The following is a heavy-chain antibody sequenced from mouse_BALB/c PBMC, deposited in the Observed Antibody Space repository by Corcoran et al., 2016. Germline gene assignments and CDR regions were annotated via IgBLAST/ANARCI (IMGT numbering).Heavy chain of an antibody. CDR1: GFSLSTSGMG. V-gene: IGHV8-8*01. Sequence: QVTLKESGPGLLKPSQTLILTCSFSGFSLSTSGMGVGWFRQPAGKGLEWLAHIWWDDDTYYNPSLKSQLTISKDTSRNQVFLKITSVDTADTATYYCDRSWDRNYYAMDYWGQGTSVTVSS. D-gene: IGHD4-1*01. J-gene: IGHJ4*01. CDR2: IWWDDDT. CDR3: DRSWDRNYYAMDY.